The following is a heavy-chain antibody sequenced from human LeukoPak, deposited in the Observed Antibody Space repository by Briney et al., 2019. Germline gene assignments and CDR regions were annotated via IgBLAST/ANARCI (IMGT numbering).Heavy chain of an antibody. Sequence: SETLSLTCAVYGGSFSGYYWSWIRQPPGKGLEWIGEINHSGSTNYNPSLKSRVTISVDTSKNQFSLELSSVTAADTAVYYCASDTAMVSWGQGTLVTVSS. V-gene: IGHV4-34*01. CDR1: GGSFSGYY. CDR3: ASDTAMVS. D-gene: IGHD5-18*01. CDR2: INHSGST. J-gene: IGHJ4*02.